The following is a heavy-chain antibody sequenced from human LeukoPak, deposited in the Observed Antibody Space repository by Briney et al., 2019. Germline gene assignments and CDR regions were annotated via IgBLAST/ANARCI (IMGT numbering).Heavy chain of an antibody. CDR1: GFTFSDYY. V-gene: IGHV3-11*04. D-gene: IGHD2-15*01. J-gene: IGHJ6*03. CDR3: AGHTQDIVVVVAETGYYYYYMDV. Sequence: GGSLRLSCAASGFTFSDYYMSWIRQAPGKGLEWVSYISSSGSTIYYADSVKGRFTISRDNAKNSLYLQMNSLRAEDTAVYYCAGHTQDIVVVVAETGYYYYYMDVWGKGTTVTVSS. CDR2: ISSSGSTI.